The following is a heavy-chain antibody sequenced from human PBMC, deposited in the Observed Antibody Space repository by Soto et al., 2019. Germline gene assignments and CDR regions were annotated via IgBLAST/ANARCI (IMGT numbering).Heavy chain of an antibody. CDR2: VIPIFGTA. V-gene: IGHV1-69*01. J-gene: IGHJ4*02. CDR1: GGTFSTYA. D-gene: IGHD6-13*01. Sequence: QVHLVQSGAEVKKPGSSVKVSFKASGGTFSTYAISWVRQAPGQGLEWMGGVIPIFGTANYAQKFQGRVTITADGSTRTAYMELSSLRSEDTAVYYCATGRRHQSSWRGPFDYWGQGTLVTVSS. CDR3: ATGRRHQSSWRGPFDY.